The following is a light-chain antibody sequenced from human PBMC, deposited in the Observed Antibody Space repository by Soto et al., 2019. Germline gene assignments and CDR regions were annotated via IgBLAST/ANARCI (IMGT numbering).Light chain of an antibody. CDR3: SAYVGTNSYV. Sequence: QSALTQPPSASGSPGQSVTISCTGTSSDVGGYNYVSWYQQYPGKAPKLIIYEVYKRPSGLPDRFSGSKSGNTAALTVSRLRAEDEAGYCCSAYVGTNSYVFGPGTKLTVL. V-gene: IGLV2-8*01. J-gene: IGLJ1*01. CDR1: SSDVGGYNY. CDR2: EVY.